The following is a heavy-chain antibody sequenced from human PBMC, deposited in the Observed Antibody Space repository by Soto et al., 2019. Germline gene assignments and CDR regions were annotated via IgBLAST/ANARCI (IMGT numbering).Heavy chain of an antibody. CDR1: GGSISSYF. D-gene: IGHD2-8*01. CDR2: AYYSGDT. V-gene: IGHV4-59*01. Sequence: PSETLSLTRSVSGGSISSYFRNCLRQPPGKGLEWIGYAYYSGDTGYNPSLQSRVTMAVDTSKNQVSLKLTSVTAADTAVYYCARDRSTYGGGGTGEVKENWFDPWGQGALVTVSS. J-gene: IGHJ5*02. CDR3: ARDRSTYGGGGTGEVKENWFDP.